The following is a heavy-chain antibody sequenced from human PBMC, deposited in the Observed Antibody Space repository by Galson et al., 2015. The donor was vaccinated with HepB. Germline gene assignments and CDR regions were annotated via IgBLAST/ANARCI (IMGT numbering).Heavy chain of an antibody. CDR2: VRGRGGRT. D-gene: IGHD4-17*01. CDR3: AKVTTMTTVTRRWFDP. J-gene: IGHJ5*02. V-gene: IGHV3-23*01. Sequence: SLRLSCAASGVTFSSYAMSWVRQAPGKGLEWVSAVRGRGGRTYYADSVKGRFTISRDNSKNTLYLQMNSLRAEDTAVYYCAKVTTMTTVTRRWFDPWGQGTLVTVSS. CDR1: GVTFSSYA.